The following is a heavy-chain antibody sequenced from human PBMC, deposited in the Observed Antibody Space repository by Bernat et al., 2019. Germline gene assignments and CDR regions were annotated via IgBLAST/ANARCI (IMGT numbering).Heavy chain of an antibody. Sequence: QESGPGLVKPSQTLSLTCTVSGGSISSGDYYWSWIRQPPGKALEWLALIYWDDDKRYSPSLKSRLTITKDTSKNQVVLTMTNMDPVDTATYYCAHRQQYTYGFYYWGQGTLVTVSS. CDR3: AHRQQYTYGFYY. D-gene: IGHD5-18*01. V-gene: IGHV2-5*08. CDR2: IYWDDDK. J-gene: IGHJ4*02. CDR1: GGSISSGDYY.